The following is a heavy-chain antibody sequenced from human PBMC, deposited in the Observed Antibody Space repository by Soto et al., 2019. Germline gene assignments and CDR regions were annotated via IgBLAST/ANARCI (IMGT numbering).Heavy chain of an antibody. CDR1: GGSISSYY. V-gene: IGHV4-59*01. CDR2: IYYSGST. Sequence: TLSLTCTVSGGSISSYYWSWIRQPPGKGLEWIGYIYYSGSTNYNPSLKSRVTISVDTSKNQFSLKLSSVTAADTAVYYCARVNVLRFLEWPRGMDVWGQGTTVTVSS. CDR3: ARVNVLRFLEWPRGMDV. J-gene: IGHJ6*02. D-gene: IGHD3-3*01.